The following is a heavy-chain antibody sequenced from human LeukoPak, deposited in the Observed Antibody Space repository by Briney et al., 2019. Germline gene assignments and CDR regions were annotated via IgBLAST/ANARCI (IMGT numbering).Heavy chain of an antibody. J-gene: IGHJ4*02. CDR3: ARDGPSAVADY. V-gene: IGHV4-4*07. CDR2: INYSGST. Sequence: SEALSLTCTVSGGSISSYYWSWIRQPAGKGLEWIGSINYSGSTYHNPSLKSRVTMSVDTSNNQCSLKLSSVTAADTAVYYCARDGPSAVADYWGQGTLVTVSS. CDR1: GGSISSYY. D-gene: IGHD6-19*01.